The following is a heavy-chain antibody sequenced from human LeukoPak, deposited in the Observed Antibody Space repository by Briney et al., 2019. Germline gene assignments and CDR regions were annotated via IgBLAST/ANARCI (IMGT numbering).Heavy chain of an antibody. CDR3: ARGRFITSYYYYMDV. Sequence: PSETLSLTCAVYGGSFSGYYWSWIRQPPGKGMEWIGEMNHSGSTNYNPSLKSRVTISVDTSKNQFSLKLSSVTAADTAVYYCARGRFITSYYYYMDVWGKGTTVTVSS. D-gene: IGHD3-22*01. CDR2: MNHSGST. CDR1: GGSFSGYY. J-gene: IGHJ6*03. V-gene: IGHV4-34*01.